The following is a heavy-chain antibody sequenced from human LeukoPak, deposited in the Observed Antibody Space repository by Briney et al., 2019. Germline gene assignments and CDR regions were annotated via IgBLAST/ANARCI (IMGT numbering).Heavy chain of an antibody. J-gene: IGHJ4*02. D-gene: IGHD5-24*01. Sequence: ASVTVSFKASVYTFTSYGISWVRQAPGQGREWMGWISAYNGNTNYAQKLQGRVTMTTDTSTSTAYMELRSLRSDDTAVYYCARDAGDGYNFDYWGQGTLVTVSS. CDR2: ISAYNGNT. CDR3: ARDAGDGYNFDY. V-gene: IGHV1-18*01. CDR1: VYTFTSYG.